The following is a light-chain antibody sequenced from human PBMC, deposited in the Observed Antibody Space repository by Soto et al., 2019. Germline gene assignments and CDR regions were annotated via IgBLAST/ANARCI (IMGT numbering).Light chain of an antibody. CDR3: KQYDNLPIT. J-gene: IGKJ5*01. CDR2: DAS. CDR1: QDISNY. Sequence: DIQMTQCPSSLSASVGDRVTIACQASQDISNYLNWYQQKPGKAPKLLIYDASNLETGVPSRFSGSGSGTDFTFTISSLQPEDIATYYCKQYDNLPITFGQGTRLEIK. V-gene: IGKV1-33*01.